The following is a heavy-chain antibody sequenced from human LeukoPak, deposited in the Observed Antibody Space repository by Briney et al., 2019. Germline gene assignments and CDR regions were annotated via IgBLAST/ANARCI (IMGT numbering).Heavy chain of an antibody. CDR3: AKDLYTVPGACDY. J-gene: IGHJ4*02. CDR2: VSGSGDST. CDR1: GFTFSSYA. V-gene: IGHV3-23*01. Sequence: GGSLRLSCAASGFTFSSYAMTWVRQAPGKGLEWVSGVSGSGDSTYYTDSVKGRFTISRDISRNTMYLQMNSLRVEDTAIYYCAKDLYTVPGACDYWGRGTLVTVSS. D-gene: IGHD6-19*01.